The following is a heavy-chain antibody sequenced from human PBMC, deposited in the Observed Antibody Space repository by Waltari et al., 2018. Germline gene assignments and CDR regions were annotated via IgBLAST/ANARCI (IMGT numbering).Heavy chain of an antibody. D-gene: IGHD3-16*01. Sequence: QLQLQESGPGLVKPSETLSLTCTVSGGSISSSSYYWGWIRQPPGKGLEWIGSIYYSGSTNYNPSRKSLVTISVDTSKNQFSLQLSSVTAAGTAVYYCAREGALGYDYVWGIDYWGQGTLFTVSS. J-gene: IGHJ4*02. CDR1: GGSISSSSYY. V-gene: IGHV4-39*07. CDR2: IYYSGST. CDR3: AREGALGYDYVWGIDY.